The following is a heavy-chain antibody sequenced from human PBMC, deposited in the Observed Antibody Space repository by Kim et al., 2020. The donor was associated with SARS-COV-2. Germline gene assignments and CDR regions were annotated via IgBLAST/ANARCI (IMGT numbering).Heavy chain of an antibody. V-gene: IGHV1-3*01. Sequence: ASVKVSCKASGYTFTSYAMHWVRQAPGQRLEWMGWINAGNGNTKYSQKFQGRVTITRDTSASTAYMELSSLRSEDTAVYYCARYYPRGAYCGGDCYSGADYWGQGTLVTVSS. D-gene: IGHD2-21*01. J-gene: IGHJ4*02. CDR3: ARYYPRGAYCGGDCYSGADY. CDR1: GYTFTSYA. CDR2: INAGNGNT.